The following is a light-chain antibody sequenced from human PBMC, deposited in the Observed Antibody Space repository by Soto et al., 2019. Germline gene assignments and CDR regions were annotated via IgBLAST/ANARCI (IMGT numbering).Light chain of an antibody. J-gene: IGKJ1*01. V-gene: IGKV1-5*03. CDR1: QSISSY. CDR2: KAS. CDR3: QKYNSYSPT. Sequence: DIQMTQSPSSLSASVGDRVTVTCRASQSISSYLNWYQQKPGKAPKLLIYKASRLESGVPSRFSGSGSETEFTLTISGLQPGDSGNFFRQKYNSYSPTFGQGTKVDIK.